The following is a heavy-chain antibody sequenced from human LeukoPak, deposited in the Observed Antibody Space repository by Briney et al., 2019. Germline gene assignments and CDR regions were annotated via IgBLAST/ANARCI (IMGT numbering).Heavy chain of an antibody. CDR3: ARRLKPMFSFASYFHY. CDR1: GDSISSSPYY. Sequence: SETLSLTCTVSGDSISSSPYYWDWIRQPPGKGLEWIGSMYYSGSTYYNPSLTSRVTISVDTSKNQFSLKLSSVTAADTAVYYCARRLKPMFSFASYFHYWGQGTLVTVSS. D-gene: IGHD3-10*02. J-gene: IGHJ4*02. V-gene: IGHV4-39*01. CDR2: MYYSGST.